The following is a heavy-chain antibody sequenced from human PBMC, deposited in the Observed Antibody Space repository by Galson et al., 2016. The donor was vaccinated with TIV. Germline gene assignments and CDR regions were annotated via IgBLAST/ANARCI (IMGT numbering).Heavy chain of an antibody. V-gene: IGHV3-48*04. CDR2: ITSSSSTI. CDR3: ARVYADYYFDY. Sequence: SLRLSCAASGFIFTSYSINWVRQTPGKGLEWVSYITSSSSTIYYAESVRGRFTISRDNAMNSLFLQMNSLRAEDTAVYSCARVYADYYFDYWGQGTLVTVSS. D-gene: IGHD4-17*01. J-gene: IGHJ4*02. CDR1: GFIFTSYS.